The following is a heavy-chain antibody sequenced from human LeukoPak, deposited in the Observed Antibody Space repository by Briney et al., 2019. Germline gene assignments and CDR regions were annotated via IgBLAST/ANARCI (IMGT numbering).Heavy chain of an antibody. CDR2: IYYSGST. J-gene: IGHJ5*02. V-gene: IGHV4-59*01. Sequence: SETLSLTCTVSGDSISGYYWSWVRQPPGKGLEWIGYIYYSGSTNYNPSLKSRVTISVDTSKNQFSLKLSSVTAADTAVYYCARVTWDKKFDPWGQGTLVTVSS. CDR3: ARVTWDKKFDP. CDR1: GDSISGYY. D-gene: IGHD7-27*01.